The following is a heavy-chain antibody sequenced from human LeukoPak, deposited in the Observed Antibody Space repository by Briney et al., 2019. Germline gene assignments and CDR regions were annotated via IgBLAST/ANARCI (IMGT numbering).Heavy chain of an antibody. J-gene: IGHJ4*02. Sequence: GGPLRLSCAASGLTFSSYAMSWVRQAPGKGLEWVSALSGSGGSTFCADSVKGRFTIPRDNSKNTLYLQMNSLRAEDTAVYYCAKEGVVVISNYFDYWGQGTLVT. CDR3: AKEGVVVISNYFDY. D-gene: IGHD3-22*01. V-gene: IGHV3-23*01. CDR1: GLTFSSYA. CDR2: LSGSGGST.